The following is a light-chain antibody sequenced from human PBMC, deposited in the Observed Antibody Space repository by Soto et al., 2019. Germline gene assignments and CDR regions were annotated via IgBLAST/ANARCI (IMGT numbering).Light chain of an antibody. CDR3: QQYGTSEII. CDR1: QSLANSF. V-gene: IGKV3-20*01. CDR2: DTS. J-gene: IGKJ5*01. Sequence: EFVLTQSPGTLSLSPGERATLSCRASQSLANSFIAWYQQKPGQAPRLLIYDTSSRASGIPDRFSGSGSGTDFTLTISRLETEDFAVFYGQQYGTSEIIFGQGTRLEIK.